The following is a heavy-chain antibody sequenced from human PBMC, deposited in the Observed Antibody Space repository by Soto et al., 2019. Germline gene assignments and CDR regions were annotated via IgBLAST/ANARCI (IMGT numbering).Heavy chain of an antibody. D-gene: IGHD6-19*01. V-gene: IGHV3-23*01. CDR2: LSGSGGST. Sequence: GGSLRLSCAASGFPFSSYSMNWVRQAPGKGLEWVSALSGSGGSTYYAASVKGRFTISRDNSKNTLYLHMNSLRAEDTAVYYCARVSGGWYFWGQGTLVTVSS. CDR3: ARVSGGWYF. J-gene: IGHJ4*02. CDR1: GFPFSSYS.